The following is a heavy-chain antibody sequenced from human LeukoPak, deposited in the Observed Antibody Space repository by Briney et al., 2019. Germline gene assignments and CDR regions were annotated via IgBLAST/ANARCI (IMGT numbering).Heavy chain of an antibody. V-gene: IGHV3-23*01. CDR1: GFTFSSYA. D-gene: IGHD6-6*01. J-gene: IGHJ6*03. Sequence: GGSLRLSCAASGFTFSSYAMSWVRQAPGKGLEWASAISGSGGSTYYADSVKGRFTISRDNSKNTLYLQMNSLRAEDTAVYYCAGTGYSSSFYYYYMDVWGKGTTVTVSS. CDR3: AGTGYSSSFYYYYMDV. CDR2: ISGSGGST.